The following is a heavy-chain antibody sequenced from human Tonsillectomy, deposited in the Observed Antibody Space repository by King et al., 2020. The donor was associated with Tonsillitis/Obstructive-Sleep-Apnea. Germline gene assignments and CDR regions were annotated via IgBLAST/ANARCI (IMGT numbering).Heavy chain of an antibody. V-gene: IGHV4-31*03. Sequence: VQLQESGPGLVKPSQTLSLTCTVSGCSISRGGYYLSWIRQHPGKGLEWIGYLYYIGSTYYNPSLKSRVTISVDTSKNQFSLKLCSVTAADTAVYYCARDRCSGGSCYPDYWGQGTLVTVSS. CDR2: LYYIGST. CDR1: GCSISRGGYY. D-gene: IGHD2-15*01. CDR3: ARDRCSGGSCYPDY. J-gene: IGHJ4*02.